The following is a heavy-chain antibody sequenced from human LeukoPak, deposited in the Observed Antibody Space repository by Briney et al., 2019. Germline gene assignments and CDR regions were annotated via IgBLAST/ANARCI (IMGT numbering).Heavy chain of an antibody. V-gene: IGHV3-23*01. CDR2: ISYIGDKM. D-gene: IGHD2/OR15-2a*01. CDR3: AKRTDSDYGDC. J-gene: IGHJ4*02. Sequence: GGSLRLSCAASGFTFSSSAMSWVRQAPGKGPEWVSAISYIGDKMYYADPVKGRFTISRDNSKNTLYLQMNSLRAEDTAVYYCAKRTDSDYGDCWGQGTLVTVSS. CDR1: GFTFSSSA.